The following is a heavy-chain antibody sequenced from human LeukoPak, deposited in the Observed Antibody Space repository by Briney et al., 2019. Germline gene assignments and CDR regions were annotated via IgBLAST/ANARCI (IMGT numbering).Heavy chain of an antibody. CDR1: GFTFSDYW. Sequence: PGGSLRLSCAASGFTFSDYWMHWVRQVPGKGLVWVSRINTSGSSTTYADSVKGRFTISRDNSKNTLYLQMNSLRADDTAVYYCAKESLYYDFDYWGQGTLVTVSS. J-gene: IGHJ4*02. D-gene: IGHD3-10*01. CDR3: AKESLYYDFDY. V-gene: IGHV3-74*03. CDR2: INTSGSST.